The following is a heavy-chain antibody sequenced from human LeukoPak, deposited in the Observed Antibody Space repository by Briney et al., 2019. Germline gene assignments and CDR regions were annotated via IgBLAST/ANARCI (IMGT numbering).Heavy chain of an antibody. CDR1: GGSISSYY. V-gene: IGHV4-59*01. D-gene: IGHD1-7*01. J-gene: IGHJ3*02. Sequence: SETLSLTCTVSGGSISSYYWSWIRQPPGKGLEWIGYIYYTGSTNYNPSLKSRVTISVDTSKNQFSLKVSSVTAADTAVYYCARGAYNWNYYSVAFDIWGQGTMVTVSS. CDR2: IYYTGST. CDR3: ARGAYNWNYYSVAFDI.